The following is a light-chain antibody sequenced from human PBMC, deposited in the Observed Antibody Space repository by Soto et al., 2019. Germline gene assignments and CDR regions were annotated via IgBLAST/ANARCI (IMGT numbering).Light chain of an antibody. J-gene: IGLJ2*01. CDR3: AAWDDSLSGHVV. CDR2: TNN. V-gene: IGLV1-44*01. Sequence: QSVLTQPPSASGTPGQRVTISCSGSSSNIGSNSVSWYQQLPGAAPKLLIYTNNQRPSGVPDRFSGPKSGTSASLAITGLQSDDEADYYCAAWDDSLSGHVVFGGGTKLTVL. CDR1: SSNIGSNS.